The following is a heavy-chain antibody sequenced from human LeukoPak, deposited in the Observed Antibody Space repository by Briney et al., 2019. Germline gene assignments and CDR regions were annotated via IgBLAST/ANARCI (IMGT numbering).Heavy chain of an antibody. Sequence: NTSETLSLTCAVYGGSFSGYYWSWIRQPPEKGLEWIGYIYYTGSTNYNPSLKSRVTISVDTSKNQFSLKLSSVTAADTAVYYCARGFGIRSYFDYWGQGTLVTVSS. CDR2: IYYTGST. D-gene: IGHD2-21*01. CDR1: GGSFSGYY. J-gene: IGHJ4*02. V-gene: IGHV4-59*01. CDR3: ARGFGIRSYFDY.